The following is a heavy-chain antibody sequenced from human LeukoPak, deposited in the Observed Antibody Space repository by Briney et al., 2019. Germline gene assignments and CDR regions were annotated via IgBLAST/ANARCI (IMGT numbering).Heavy chain of an antibody. Sequence: ASVKVSCKASGYTFTSYYMHWVRQAPGQGLEWMGIISPSGGSTSYAQKFQGRVTMTRDTSTSTVYMELSSLRSEDTAVYYCAREASPQLYDSSGYYGYWGQGTLVTVSS. CDR1: GYTFTSYY. CDR2: ISPSGGST. D-gene: IGHD3-22*01. J-gene: IGHJ4*02. CDR3: AREASPQLYDSSGYYGY. V-gene: IGHV1-46*01.